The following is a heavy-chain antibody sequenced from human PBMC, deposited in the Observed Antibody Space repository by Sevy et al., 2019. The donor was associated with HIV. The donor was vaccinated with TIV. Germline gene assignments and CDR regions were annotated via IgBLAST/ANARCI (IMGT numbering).Heavy chain of an antibody. CDR3: ARGGAGRQFDYYYYMDV. D-gene: IGHD6-6*01. CDR1: VVSITRSY. Sequence: SETLSLTCNVSVVSITRSYWNWIRQTPGKGLEWIAFAYYTGKTNYNPSLKSRVTVSLDTSKSQFSLKLSSVTAADTAVYYCARGGAGRQFDYYYYMDVWGKGTTVTVSS. V-gene: IGHV4-59*01. CDR2: AYYTGKT. J-gene: IGHJ6*03.